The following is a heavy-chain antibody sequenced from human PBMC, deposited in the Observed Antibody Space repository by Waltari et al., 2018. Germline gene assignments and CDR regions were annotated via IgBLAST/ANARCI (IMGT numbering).Heavy chain of an antibody. CDR1: D. Sequence: DVHWVRQTTGKRLEWVSAMGAAGDAYYLHSVRGRFTISRDNAKNSFYLQMNSLRADDTAVYFCAALGPDIIWGQGAMVTVSS. D-gene: IGHD1-26*01. V-gene: IGHV3-13*01. CDR2: MGAAGDA. J-gene: IGHJ3*02. CDR3: AALGPDII.